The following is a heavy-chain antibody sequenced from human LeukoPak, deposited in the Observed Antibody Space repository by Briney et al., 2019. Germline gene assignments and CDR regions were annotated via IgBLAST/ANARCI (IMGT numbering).Heavy chain of an antibody. J-gene: IGHJ6*02. CDR1: GFTFSSYS. D-gene: IGHD3-10*01. CDR2: ISSSSSYI. V-gene: IGHV3-21*04. CDR3: AKDMVRKPGYYYYGMDV. Sequence: KPGGSLRLSCAASGFTFSSYSMNWVRQAPGKGLEWVSSISSSSSYIYYADSVKGRFTISRDNAKNSLYLQLNSLRAEDTALYYCAKDMVRKPGYYYYGMDVWGQGTTVTVSS.